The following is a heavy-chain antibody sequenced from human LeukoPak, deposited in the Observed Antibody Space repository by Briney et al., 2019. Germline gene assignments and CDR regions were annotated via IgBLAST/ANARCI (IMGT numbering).Heavy chain of an antibody. D-gene: IGHD4-17*01. CDR3: AKDPYGDYVFDY. CDR2: ISGSGGST. J-gene: IGHJ4*02. V-gene: IGHV3-23*01. CDR1: GFTFSSYA. Sequence: GGSLRLPCAASGFTFSSYAMSWVRQAPGKGLEWVSAISGSGGSTYYADSVKGRFTISRDNSKNTLYLQMNSLRAEDTAVYYCAKDPYGDYVFDYWGQGTLVTVSS.